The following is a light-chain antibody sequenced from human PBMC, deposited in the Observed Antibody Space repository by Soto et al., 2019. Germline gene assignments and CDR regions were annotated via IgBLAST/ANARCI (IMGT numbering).Light chain of an antibody. J-gene: IGKJ1*01. CDR2: TSS. Sequence: EIVLTQSPDTLSLSPVAKATLSCRASQSVRSSYLAWHQQKPGKAPRLLIYTSSSRATGIPERFIGSGSGTDCTLTISRLEPEDFAVYYCQQYGSSPGTFGQGTKVEIK. CDR3: QQYGSSPGT. CDR1: QSVRSSY. V-gene: IGKV3-20*01.